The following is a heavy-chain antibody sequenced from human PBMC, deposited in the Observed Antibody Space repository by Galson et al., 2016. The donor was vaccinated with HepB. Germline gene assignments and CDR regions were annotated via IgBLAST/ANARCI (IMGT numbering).Heavy chain of an antibody. Sequence: SLRLSCAASGFTFSNYAMSWVRQAPGKGLEWVAISFASGGNTNYADSVKGRFTISRDNSKNTLCLQMNSLRAEGTAVYFCAKGHSQTYYYYYGMDVWGQGTTVTVSS. CDR2: SFASGGNT. V-gene: IGHV3-23*01. CDR1: GFTFSNYA. CDR3: AKGHSQTYYYYYGMDV. J-gene: IGHJ6*02. D-gene: IGHD1-26*01.